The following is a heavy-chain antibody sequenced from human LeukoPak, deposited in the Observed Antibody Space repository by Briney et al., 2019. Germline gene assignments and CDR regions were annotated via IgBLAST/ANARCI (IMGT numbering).Heavy chain of an antibody. Sequence: SETLSLTCTVSGGSISSSSYYWGWIRQPPGKGLEWIGSIYYSGSTYYNPSLKSRVTISVDKTKNQFSLKLSSVTAADTAVYYCARRVGRYFGERAYYYNYMDVWDKGTTVTISS. V-gene: IGHV4-39*07. CDR2: IYYSGST. CDR3: ARRVGRYFGERAYYYNYMDV. J-gene: IGHJ6*03. D-gene: IGHD3-10*01. CDR1: GGSISSSSYY.